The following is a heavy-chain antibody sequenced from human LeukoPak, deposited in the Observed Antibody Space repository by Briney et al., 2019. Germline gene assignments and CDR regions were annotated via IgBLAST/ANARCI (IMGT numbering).Heavy chain of an antibody. V-gene: IGHV3-23*01. D-gene: IGHD2-2*01. CDR2: ISGSGGST. CDR3: AKGCSSTSCYGWFDP. CDR1: GFTFSSYG. Sequence: GGSLRLSCAASGFTFSSYGMSWVRQAPGKGLEWVSAISGSGGSTYYADSVKGRFTISRDNSKNTLYLQMNSLRAEDTAVYYCAKGCSSTSCYGWFDPWGQGTLVTVSS. J-gene: IGHJ5*02.